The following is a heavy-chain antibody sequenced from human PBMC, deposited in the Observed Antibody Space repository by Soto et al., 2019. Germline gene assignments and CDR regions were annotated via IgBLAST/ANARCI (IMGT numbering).Heavy chain of an antibody. V-gene: IGHV5-51*03. Sequence: GESLKISCKGSGYSFTSYWIGWVRQMPGKGLGWMGIIYPGDSYTRYSPSFQGQVTISADKSISTAYLQWSSLKASDTAIYYCARTAAAGKYYYGVDVWGQGTTVTVSS. CDR3: ARTAAAGKYYYGVDV. D-gene: IGHD6-13*01. CDR2: IYPGDSYT. CDR1: GYSFTSYW. J-gene: IGHJ6*02.